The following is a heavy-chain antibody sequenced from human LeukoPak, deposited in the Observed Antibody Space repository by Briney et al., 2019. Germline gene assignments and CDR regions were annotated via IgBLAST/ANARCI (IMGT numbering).Heavy chain of an antibody. CDR2: NSAYNGNT. CDR1: GYTFTSYG. CDR3: ARDRVLMVRGVKMDY. D-gene: IGHD3-10*01. V-gene: IGHV1-18*01. Sequence: ASLKVSCKASGYTFTSYGMSWVRQAPGQGLEWMGWNSAYNGNTNYAQKLQGRVTMTTDTSTSTAYMELRSLRSDDTAAYYCARDRVLMVRGVKMDYWGQGTLVTVSS. J-gene: IGHJ4*02.